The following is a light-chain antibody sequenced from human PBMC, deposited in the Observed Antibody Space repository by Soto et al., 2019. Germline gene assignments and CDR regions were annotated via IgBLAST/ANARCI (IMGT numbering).Light chain of an antibody. Sequence: QSALTQPASVSGSPGQSITISCTGTSSDVGNYNLVSWYQHHPGKAPQLMIYEDSKRPSGMSNRFSGSTSGNTASLTISGLQAEDEANYYCCSYAGGTTWVFGGGTKLTVL. V-gene: IGLV2-23*01. CDR2: EDS. CDR3: CSYAGGTTWV. CDR1: SSDVGNYNL. J-gene: IGLJ3*02.